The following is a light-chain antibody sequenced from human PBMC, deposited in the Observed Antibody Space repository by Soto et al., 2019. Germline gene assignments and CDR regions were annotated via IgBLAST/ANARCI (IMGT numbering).Light chain of an antibody. CDR3: CSYAGRKV. CDR1: SSDVKIYNL. J-gene: IGLJ3*02. Sequence: QPVLTQPASVSGSPGQSITISCTGTSSDVKIYNLVSWYQQRPGKAPKLVIYEATERPSGVSNRFSGSKSDNTASLTISGLQAEDEADYYCCSYAGRKVFDGGTKVTAL. V-gene: IGLV2-23*01. CDR2: EAT.